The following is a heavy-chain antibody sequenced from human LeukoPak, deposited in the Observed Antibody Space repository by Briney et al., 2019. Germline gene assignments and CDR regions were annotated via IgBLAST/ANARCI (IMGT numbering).Heavy chain of an antibody. CDR1: GFTFSRFW. CDR2: IKQDGSEK. J-gene: IGHJ1*01. V-gene: IGHV3-7*05. D-gene: IGHD6-13*01. Sequence: PGGSLRLSCAASGFTFSRFWMSWVRQAPGKGLEWVANIKQDGSEKYYVDSVKGRFTISRDNAKNSLYLQMNSLRAEDTAVYYCANRSPEGSLWQQLAGEYFQHWGQGTLVTVSS. CDR3: ANRSPEGSLWQQLAGEYFQH.